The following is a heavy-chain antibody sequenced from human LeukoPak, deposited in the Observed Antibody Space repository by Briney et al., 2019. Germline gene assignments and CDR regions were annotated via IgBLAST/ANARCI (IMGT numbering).Heavy chain of an antibody. V-gene: IGHV3-7*03. CDR1: GITLSRYW. Sequence: GGSLRLSCADSGITLSRYWMSWVRQAPGKGLEWVANIKQDGGEKYYVDSVRGRFTISRDNAKNSLYLQMNSLRVEDTAVYYCARDGRPLDYWGQGTLVTVSS. CDR2: IKQDGGEK. CDR3: ARDGRPLDY. J-gene: IGHJ4*02.